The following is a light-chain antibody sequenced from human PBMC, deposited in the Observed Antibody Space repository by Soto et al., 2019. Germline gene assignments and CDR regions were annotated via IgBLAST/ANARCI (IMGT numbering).Light chain of an antibody. V-gene: IGKV3-11*01. Sequence: EIVMTQSPATLSVSPGERATLSCRAGQGVTTNFAWYQQKSGQSPRLLIYDASNRATGIPARFSGSGSGTDFTLTISSLEPEDFAVYYCQQRRNWPPLTFGGGTKVDI. CDR1: QGVTTN. CDR3: QQRRNWPPLT. J-gene: IGKJ4*01. CDR2: DAS.